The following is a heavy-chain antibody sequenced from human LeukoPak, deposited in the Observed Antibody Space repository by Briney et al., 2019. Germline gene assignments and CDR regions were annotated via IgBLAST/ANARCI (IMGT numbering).Heavy chain of an antibody. CDR1: GGAISSYY. D-gene: IGHD1-7*01. J-gene: IGHJ3*02. V-gene: IGHV4-4*07. CDR2: NYIRGRT. Sequence: PSQTLSLTCTVSGGAISSYYWSWIRQPAGKGLEWNGRNYIRGRTNSNPSLKSRVTMSLDTSKNQFSLKLSSVTAADTAVYYCARDTGTTVLDAFDIWGQGTMVTVSS. CDR3: ARDTGTTVLDAFDI.